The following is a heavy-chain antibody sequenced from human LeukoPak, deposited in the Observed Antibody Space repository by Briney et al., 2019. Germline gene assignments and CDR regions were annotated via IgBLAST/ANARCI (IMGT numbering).Heavy chain of an antibody. CDR2: IKQDGSEK. J-gene: IGHJ4*01. V-gene: IGHV3-7*01. Sequence: GGSLRLSCAASGFTFSSYWWSWVRQAPGKGLEWVANIKQDGSEKYYVDSVKGRFTISRDNAKNSLYLQMNSLRAEDTAVYYCARRYFDYWGQGT. CDR3: ARRYFDY. CDR1: GFTFSSYW.